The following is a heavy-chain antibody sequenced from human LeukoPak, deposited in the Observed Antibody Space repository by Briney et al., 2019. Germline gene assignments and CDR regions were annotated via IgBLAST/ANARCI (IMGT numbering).Heavy chain of an antibody. V-gene: IGHV5-51*01. CDR2: ICPRDSDT. J-gene: IGHJ4*02. CDR1: GYSFTTYW. CDR3: ARQGPTVTLDY. D-gene: IGHD4-17*01. Sequence: GESLKISCKASGYSFTTYWIGWVRQMPGKGLEWMGIICPRDSDTRFSPSFQGQVTISADKSISTAYLQWSSLKASDTAMYYCARQGPTVTLDYWGQGTLVTVSS.